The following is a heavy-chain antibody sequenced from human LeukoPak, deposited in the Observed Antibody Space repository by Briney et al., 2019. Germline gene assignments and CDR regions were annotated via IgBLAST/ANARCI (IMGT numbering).Heavy chain of an antibody. CDR1: GYTFTSYG. D-gene: IGHD5-12*01. J-gene: IGHJ4*02. V-gene: IGHV1-18*01. Sequence: ASVKVSCKASGYTFTSYGISWVRQAPGQGLEWMGWISAYNGNTNYAQKLQGRVTMTTDTSTSTAYMELRSLRSDDTAVYYCARDPTLIVASFYYFDYWGQGTLVTVSS. CDR2: ISAYNGNT. CDR3: ARDPTLIVASFYYFDY.